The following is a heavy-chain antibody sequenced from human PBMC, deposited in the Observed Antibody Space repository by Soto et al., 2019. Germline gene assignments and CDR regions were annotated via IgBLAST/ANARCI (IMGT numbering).Heavy chain of an antibody. V-gene: IGHV1-58*02. CDR1: GFTFTSSA. J-gene: IGHJ3*02. Sequence: ASVKVSCKASGFTFTSSAMQWVRQARGQRLEWIGWIVVGSGNTNYAQKFQERVTITRDMSTSTAYMELSSLRSEDTAVYYCAARTFDHYYGSGSYDAFDIWGQGTMVTVS. CDR2: IVVGSGNT. CDR3: AARTFDHYYGSGSYDAFDI. D-gene: IGHD3-10*01.